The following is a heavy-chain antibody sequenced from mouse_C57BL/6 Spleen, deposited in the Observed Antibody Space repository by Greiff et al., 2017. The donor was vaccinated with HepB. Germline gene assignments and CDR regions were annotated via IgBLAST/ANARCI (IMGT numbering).Heavy chain of an antibody. V-gene: IGHV1-80*01. CDR2: IYPGDGDT. J-gene: IGHJ2*01. CDR1: GYAFSSYW. D-gene: IGHD1-1*01. Sequence: QVQLQQPGAELVKPGASVKISCKASGYAFSSYWMNWVKQRPGKGLEWIGQIYPGDGDTNYNEKFKGKATLTADKSSSTAYMQLSSLTSEDSAVDFCARKGNYSGSSLDDWGQGTTLTVSS. CDR3: ARKGNYSGSSLDD.